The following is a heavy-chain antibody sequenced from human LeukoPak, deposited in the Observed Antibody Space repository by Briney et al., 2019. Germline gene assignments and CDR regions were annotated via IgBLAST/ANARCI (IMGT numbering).Heavy chain of an antibody. CDR3: ARSSGYYLVFDY. D-gene: IGHD3-22*01. CDR2: IYYSGST. J-gene: IGHJ4*02. V-gene: IGHV4-31*03. Sequence: SETLSLTCTVSSDSISSYYWSWIRQHPGKGLEWIGYIYYSGSTYYNPSLKSRVTISVDTSKNQFSLKLSSVTAADTAVYYCARSSGYYLVFDYWGQGTLVTVSS. CDR1: SDSISSYY.